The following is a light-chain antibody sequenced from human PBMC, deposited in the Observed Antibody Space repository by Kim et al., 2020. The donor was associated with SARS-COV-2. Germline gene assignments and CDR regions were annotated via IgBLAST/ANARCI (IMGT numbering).Light chain of an antibody. Sequence: QSIHISCTGNSSDVGSYNLVSWYQQHPGKAPKLMIYEVSKRPSGVSNRFSGSKSGNTASLTISGLQAEDEADYYCCSYAGSSTFYVFGTGTKVTVL. CDR2: EVS. V-gene: IGLV2-23*02. J-gene: IGLJ1*01. CDR1: SSDVGSYNL. CDR3: CSYAGSSTFYV.